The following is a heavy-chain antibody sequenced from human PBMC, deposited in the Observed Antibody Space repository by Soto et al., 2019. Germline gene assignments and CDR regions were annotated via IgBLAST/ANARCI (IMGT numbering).Heavy chain of an antibody. D-gene: IGHD2-2*01. J-gene: IGHJ5*02. CDR1: GGSISSYY. Sequence: SETLSLTCTVSGGSISSYYWSWIRQPPGKGLEWIGYIYYSGSTNYNPSLKSRVTISVDTSKNQFSLKLSSVTAADTAVYYCARGLGVVVPAAVNWFDPWGQGTLVTVSS. CDR2: IYYSGST. V-gene: IGHV4-59*01. CDR3: ARGLGVVVPAAVNWFDP.